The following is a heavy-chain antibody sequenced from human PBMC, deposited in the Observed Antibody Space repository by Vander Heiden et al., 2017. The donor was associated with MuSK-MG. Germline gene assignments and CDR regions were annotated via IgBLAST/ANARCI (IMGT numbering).Heavy chain of an antibody. CDR3: ARDMVGGVGY. CDR1: GFTFSSYS. D-gene: IGHD1-26*01. Sequence: EVQLLASGGGLVTPGGSLRLSGAASGFTFSSYSMNWVRQAPGKGLEWVSAISSSGSYIYYADSVKGRFTISRDNAKNSLYLQMNSLRAEDTAVYYCARDMVGGVGYWGQGTLVTVSS. V-gene: IGHV3-21*01. CDR2: ISSSGSYI. J-gene: IGHJ4*02.